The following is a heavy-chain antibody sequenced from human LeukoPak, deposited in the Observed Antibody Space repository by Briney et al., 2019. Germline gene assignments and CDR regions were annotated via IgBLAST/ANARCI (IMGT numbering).Heavy chain of an antibody. CDR2: VSYSGIT. CDR1: GGSVNSFY. V-gene: IGHV4-59*02. Sequence: SETLSLTCTVSGGSVNSFYWNWVRQAPGKGLEWIGYVSYSGITIYDPSLKSRVAISLDTSRNHFSLKLRSVTPADTAIYYCARNPIGTYNPHWGQGSLVTVPS. D-gene: IGHD1-14*01. J-gene: IGHJ4*02. CDR3: ARNPIGTYNPH.